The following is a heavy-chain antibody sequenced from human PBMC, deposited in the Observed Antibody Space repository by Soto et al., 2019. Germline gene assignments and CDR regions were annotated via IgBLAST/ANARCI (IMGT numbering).Heavy chain of an antibody. D-gene: IGHD6-19*01. CDR1: GGSISNYN. CDR2: IYKSGST. V-gene: IGHV4-59*08. CDR3: ARHSGWGFPPFVF. Sequence: QVQLQESGPGLVKPTETLSLTCTVSGGSISNYNWSWIRQPPGKGLEWIAYIYKSGSTNYNPSLMSRVTIAGDTPKPQFSLKLTSVTAADTARYYCARHSGWGFPPFVFWGQGTLVTVSS. J-gene: IGHJ4*02.